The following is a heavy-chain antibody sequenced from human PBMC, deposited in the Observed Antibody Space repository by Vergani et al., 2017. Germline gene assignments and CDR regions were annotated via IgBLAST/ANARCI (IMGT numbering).Heavy chain of an antibody. CDR1: GDSISRSHYY. Sequence: QLQLQESGPGLVKPSETLSLSCRVSGDSISRSHYYWGFIRQPPGNGLEWIGSISTSGSPYYNPSLKSRLAFSVDTSKNLFSLRLNSVTATDTGMYYCARPVGPSAIADGYHVWGQGTMVTVS. CDR3: ARPVGPSAIADGYHV. D-gene: IGHD3-10*01. V-gene: IGHV4-39*02. CDR2: ISTSGSP. J-gene: IGHJ3*01.